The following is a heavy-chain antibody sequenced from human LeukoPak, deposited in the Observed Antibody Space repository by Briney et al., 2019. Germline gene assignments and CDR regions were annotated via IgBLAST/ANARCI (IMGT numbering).Heavy chain of an antibody. Sequence: SETLSLTCAVYGGSFSGYYWSWIRQPPGKGLEWIGEINHSGSTNYNPSLKSRVTISVDTSKNQFSLKLSSVTAADTAVYYCARSKYYYGSGSYLSPEPLYYCYGMDVWGKGTTVTVSS. D-gene: IGHD3-10*01. V-gene: IGHV4-34*01. CDR1: GGSFSGYY. CDR2: INHSGST. J-gene: IGHJ6*04. CDR3: ARSKYYYGSGSYLSPEPLYYCYGMDV.